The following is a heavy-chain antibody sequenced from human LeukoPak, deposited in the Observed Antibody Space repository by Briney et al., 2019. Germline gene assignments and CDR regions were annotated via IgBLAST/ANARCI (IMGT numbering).Heavy chain of an antibody. Sequence: PSETLSLTCTVSGGSISSGGYYWSWIRQPPGKGLEWIGEINHSGSTNYNPSLKSRVTISVDTSKNQFSLKLSSVTAADTAVYYCARGPKYYLGYCSSTSSYHYYYYGMDVWGQGTTVTVSS. CDR1: GGSISSGGYY. CDR2: INHSGST. D-gene: IGHD2-2*01. V-gene: IGHV4-39*07. CDR3: ARGPKYYLGYCSSTSSYHYYYYGMDV. J-gene: IGHJ6*02.